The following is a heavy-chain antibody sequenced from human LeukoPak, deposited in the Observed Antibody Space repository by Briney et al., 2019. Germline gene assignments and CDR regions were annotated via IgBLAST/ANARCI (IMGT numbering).Heavy chain of an antibody. CDR3: ARGGFYCGGDCYVDY. V-gene: IGHV4-34*01. J-gene: IGHJ4*02. D-gene: IGHD2-21*02. CDR1: GGSFSPYY. CDR2: INHSGST. Sequence: KTSETLSLTCAVYGGSFSPYYWSWIRQLPRKGLEWIGEINHSGSTNYNPSLKSRVTISVDTSKNQFSLRLSSVTAADTAVYYCARGGFYCGGDCYVDYWGRGTLVTVSS.